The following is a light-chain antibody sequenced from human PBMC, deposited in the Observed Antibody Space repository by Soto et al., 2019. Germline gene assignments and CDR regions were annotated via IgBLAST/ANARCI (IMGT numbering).Light chain of an antibody. J-gene: IGKJ3*01. CDR2: AAS. V-gene: IGKV3-20*01. CDR3: QQHASSPFT. CDR1: QTVATNY. Sequence: EIVLTQSPGTLSLSPGERATLSCRASQTVATNYVAWYQQRPGQAPKLLIYAASNRAAGIPDRFSGSASGPDFTLTISRLDPADFAFYNCQQHASSPFTFGPGNRVDIK.